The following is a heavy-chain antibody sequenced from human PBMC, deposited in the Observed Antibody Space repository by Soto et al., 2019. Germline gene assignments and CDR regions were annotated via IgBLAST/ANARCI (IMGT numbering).Heavy chain of an antibody. CDR1: GFTFSSYG. V-gene: IGHV3-33*01. Sequence: QVQLVESGGGVVQPGRSLRLSCAASGFTFSSYGMHWVRQAPGKGLEWVAVIWYDGSNKYYADSVKGRFTISRDNSKNPLYLHMNRLRAEDTAVYYCALDQVPLVGGLHPHSWGQGTLVTVSS. J-gene: IGHJ4*02. CDR3: ALDQVPLVGGLHPHS. CDR2: IWYDGSNK. D-gene: IGHD2-8*02.